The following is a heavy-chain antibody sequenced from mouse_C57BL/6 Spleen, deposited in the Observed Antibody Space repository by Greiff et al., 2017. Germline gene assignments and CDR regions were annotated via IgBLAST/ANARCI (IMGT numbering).Heavy chain of an antibody. V-gene: IGHV1-36*01. CDR1: GFTFTDYY. D-gene: IGHD2-4*01. Sequence: VQLKQSGPVLVKPGPSVKISCKASGFTFTDYYMHWVKQSHGKSLEWIGLVYPYNGGTSYNQKFKGKATLTVDTSSSTAYMELNSLTSEDSAVYYCATQYDYDEGEFAYWGQGTLVTVSA. CDR2: VYPYNGGT. J-gene: IGHJ3*01. CDR3: ATQYDYDEGEFAY.